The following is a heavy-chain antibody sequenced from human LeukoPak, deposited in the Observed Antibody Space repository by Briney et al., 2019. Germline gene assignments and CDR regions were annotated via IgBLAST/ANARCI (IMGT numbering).Heavy chain of an antibody. D-gene: IGHD3-10*01. CDR1: GFTFSSYA. CDR3: ARINGLRYYGSGSSPMDV. Sequence: GGSLRPSCAASGFTFSSYAMHWVRQAPGKGLEWVAVISYDGSNKYYADSVKGRFTISRDNSKNTLYLQMNSLRAEDTAVYYCARINGLRYYGSGSSPMDVWGKGTTVTISS. CDR2: ISYDGSNK. V-gene: IGHV3-30*14. J-gene: IGHJ6*03.